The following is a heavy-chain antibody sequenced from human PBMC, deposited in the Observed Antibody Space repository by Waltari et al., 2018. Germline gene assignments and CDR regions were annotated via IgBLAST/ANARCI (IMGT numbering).Heavy chain of an antibody. CDR2: IYHTGSH. V-gene: IGHV4-34*01. CDR1: GGSFTTNY. J-gene: IGHJ4*02. CDR3: ARVKSGFDS. Sequence: QVQLKQWGAGLLKISETLSLTCEVSGGSFTTNYWSWIRQSPGKGLEWIEEIYHTGSHNYNPSRQNRVTISVDRSKSRFSLEVTSITAADAAIYYCARVKSGFDSWGQGTVVTVSS.